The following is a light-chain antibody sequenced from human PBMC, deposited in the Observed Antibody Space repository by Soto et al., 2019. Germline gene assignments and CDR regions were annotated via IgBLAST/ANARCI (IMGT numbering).Light chain of an antibody. J-gene: IGLJ1*01. CDR1: SSPVGGYHY. V-gene: IGLV2-11*01. CDR3: CSYAGRYIYV. CDR2: AVS. Sequence: QSVLTQPRSVSGSPGQSVTISCTGTSSPVGGYHYVSWYQQFPGKAPKLMIYAVSQRPSGVPDRFSGSESGNTASLTTSGLQADDEADYYCCSYAGRYIYVFGSGTKGTVL.